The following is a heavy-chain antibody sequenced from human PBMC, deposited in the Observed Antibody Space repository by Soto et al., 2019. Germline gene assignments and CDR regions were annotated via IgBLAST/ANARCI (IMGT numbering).Heavy chain of an antibody. Sequence: QPGGSLRLSCAASGFTFTNYAMSWVRQAPGKGLEWVSAISGGGGATYYADSVKGRVPISRDNSKSTLYLQMNSLRAEDTAVYYCAKDYYDSRGYSLYWGQGTLVTVSS. CDR1: GFTFTNYA. CDR2: ISGGGGAT. CDR3: AKDYYDSRGYSLY. D-gene: IGHD3-22*01. V-gene: IGHV3-23*01. J-gene: IGHJ4*02.